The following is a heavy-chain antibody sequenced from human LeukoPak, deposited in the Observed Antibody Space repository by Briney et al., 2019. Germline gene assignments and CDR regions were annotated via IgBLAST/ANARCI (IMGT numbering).Heavy chain of an antibody. CDR3: LYYYDSSGYYYVDY. CDR1: GGTFSSYA. J-gene: IGHJ4*02. V-gene: IGHV1-69*13. Sequence: ASVKVSCKASGGTFSSYAISWVRQAPGQGLEWVGGIIPIFGTANYAQKFQGRVTITADESTSTAYMELSSLRSEDTAVYYCLYYYDSSGYYYVDYWGQGTLVTVSS. D-gene: IGHD3-22*01. CDR2: IIPIFGTA.